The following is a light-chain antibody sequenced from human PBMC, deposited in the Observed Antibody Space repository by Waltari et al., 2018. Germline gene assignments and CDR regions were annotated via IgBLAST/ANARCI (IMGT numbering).Light chain of an antibody. CDR2: DVS. J-gene: IGKJ4*01. Sequence: VVLTQSPATLSLSPGERATLSCRASQGVSKFLAWFQQKPGQSPRHLVYDVSTRATGIPSRFSGSGPGPEFILTINSLEPEDFAVYYCQQYDRWPLTFGGGTKLEIK. CDR3: QQYDRWPLT. CDR1: QGVSKF. V-gene: IGKV3D-11*01.